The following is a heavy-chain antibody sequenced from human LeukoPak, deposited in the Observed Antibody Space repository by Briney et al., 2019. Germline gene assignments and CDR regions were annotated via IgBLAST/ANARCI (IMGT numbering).Heavy chain of an antibody. J-gene: IGHJ3*02. CDR1: GGTFSSYA. D-gene: IGHD1-26*01. CDR3: ARKLSWEPDAFDI. CDR2: IIPIFGTA. V-gene: IGHV1-69*13. Sequence: ASVKVSCKASGGTFSSYAISWVRQAPGQGLEWMGGIIPIFGTANYAQKFQGRVTITADESTSTAYMELSSLRSEDTAVYYCARKLSWEPDAFDIWGQGTMVTVSS.